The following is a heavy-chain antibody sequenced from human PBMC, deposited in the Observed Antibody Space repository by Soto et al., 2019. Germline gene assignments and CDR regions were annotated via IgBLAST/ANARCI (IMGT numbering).Heavy chain of an antibody. J-gene: IGHJ4*02. D-gene: IGHD6-6*01. Sequence: QLQLQESGPGLVKPSETLSLTCTVSGGSISSSSYYWGWIRQPPGKGLEWIGRIYYSGSTYYNPSLKSRVTISVDTSKNQFSLKLSSVTAADTAVYYCARHSIGIAARPIDYWGQGTLVTVSS. CDR3: ARHSIGIAARPIDY. V-gene: IGHV4-39*01. CDR2: IYYSGST. CDR1: GGSISSSSYY.